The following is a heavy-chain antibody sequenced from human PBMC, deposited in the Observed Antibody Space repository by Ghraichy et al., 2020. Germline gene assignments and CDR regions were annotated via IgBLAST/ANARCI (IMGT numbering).Heavy chain of an antibody. CDR3: STSPRADRGNY. CDR1: GLTFSSYW. Sequence: GSLRLSCAASGLTFSSYWMHWVRQAPGKGLEWVSHIKTGGSTTNYADSVRGRFTISRDNAKNTLYLQMNSLRADDTAVYYCSTSPRADRGNYWGQGTLVTVSS. D-gene: IGHD3-10*01. V-gene: IGHV3-74*01. J-gene: IGHJ4*02. CDR2: IKTGGSTT.